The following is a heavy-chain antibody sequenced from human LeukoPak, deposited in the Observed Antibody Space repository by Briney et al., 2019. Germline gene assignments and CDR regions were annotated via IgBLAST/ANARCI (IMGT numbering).Heavy chain of an antibody. D-gene: IGHD4-23*01. CDR3: ARDPYSSNSRPYYFDY. V-gene: IGHV3-53*01. Sequence: PGGSLRLSCAASGFTVSTKYMNWIRQAPGKGLEWVSVIYTSGSTNCADSVKGRFTISRDNSMNTLYLQMNSLRAEDTAVYYCARDPYSSNSRPYYFDYWGQGTLVTVSS. CDR2: IYTSGST. J-gene: IGHJ4*02. CDR1: GFTVSTKY.